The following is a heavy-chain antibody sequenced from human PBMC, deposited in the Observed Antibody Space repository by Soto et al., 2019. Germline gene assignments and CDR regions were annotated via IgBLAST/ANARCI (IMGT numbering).Heavy chain of an antibody. CDR1: GYTFTSYY. V-gene: IGHV1-46*01. CDR2: INPSGGST. CDR3: ARGSIGSWHNFLAY. Sequence: ASVKVSCKASGYTFTSYYLQWVRQAPGHGLEWMGIINPSGGSTSYAEKSQGRVTMTTDTSTSTVYMELSTLRSEDTAVYFCARGSIGSWHNFLAYWGQGTLVTVSS. D-gene: IGHD6-13*01. J-gene: IGHJ4*02.